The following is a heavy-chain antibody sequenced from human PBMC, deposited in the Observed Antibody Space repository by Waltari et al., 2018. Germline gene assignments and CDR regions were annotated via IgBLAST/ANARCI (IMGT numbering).Heavy chain of an antibody. CDR2: IYYSGST. CDR1: GGSISSSSYY. J-gene: IGHJ4*02. CDR3: ARKTVFGVLIREVYFDY. Sequence: QLQLQESGPGLVKPSETLSLTCTVSGGSISSSSYYWGWIRQPPGKGLEWIGSIYYSGSTYYNPSLKSRVTISVDTSKNQFSLKLSSVTAADTAVYYCARKTVFGVLIREVYFDYWGQGTLVTVSS. D-gene: IGHD3-3*01. V-gene: IGHV4-39*07.